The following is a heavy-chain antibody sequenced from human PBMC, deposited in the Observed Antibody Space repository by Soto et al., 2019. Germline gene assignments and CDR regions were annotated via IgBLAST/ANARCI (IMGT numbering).Heavy chain of an antibody. V-gene: IGHV3-74*01. J-gene: IGHJ4*02. CDR1: GFTFSSYW. CDR2: INGDGSIT. D-gene: IGHD5-18*01. CDR3: AREEKGFSYGY. Sequence: PRGSLRLSCAASGFTFSSYWMHWVRQAPGKGPVWVSRINGDGSITNYADSEKGRFTISRDNARNTVFLQMNSLRAEDTAVFYCAREEKGFSYGYWGQGALVTVS.